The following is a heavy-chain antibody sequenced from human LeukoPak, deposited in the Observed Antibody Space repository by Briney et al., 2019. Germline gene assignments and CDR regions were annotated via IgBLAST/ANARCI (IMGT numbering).Heavy chain of an antibody. Sequence: SETLSLTCAVSGGSISSGGYSWSWIRQPPGKGLEWIGYIYHSGSTYYNPSLKSRVTISVDRSKNQFSLKLSSVTAADTAVYYCARDRGSSPIEDDYWGQGTLVTVSS. D-gene: IGHD6-13*01. V-gene: IGHV4-30-2*01. CDR3: ARDRGSSPIEDDY. CDR1: GGSISSGGYS. J-gene: IGHJ4*02. CDR2: IYHSGST.